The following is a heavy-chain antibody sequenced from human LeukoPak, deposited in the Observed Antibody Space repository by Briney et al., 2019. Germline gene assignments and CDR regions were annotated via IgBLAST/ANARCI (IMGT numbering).Heavy chain of an antibody. D-gene: IGHD6-19*01. CDR1: GFTFRSYW. Sequence: GGSLRLSCAASGFTFRSYWMSWVRQAPGKGLEWVANIKQEGSEKYYVDSVKGRFTISRDNAKNSLYLQMNSLRAEDTAVYYCARGASGWYVEDYWGQGTLVTVSS. J-gene: IGHJ4*02. V-gene: IGHV3-7*01. CDR2: IKQEGSEK. CDR3: ARGASGWYVEDY.